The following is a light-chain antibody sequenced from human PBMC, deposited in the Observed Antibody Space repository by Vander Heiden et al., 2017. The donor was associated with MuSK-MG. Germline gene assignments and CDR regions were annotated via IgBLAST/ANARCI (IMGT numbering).Light chain of an antibody. CDR1: QSVLYSSSNNNY. Sequence: DIVMTQSPDSLAVTLGERATINCKSSQSVLYSSSNNNYLAWYQQKRVQPPKLLIYWASTRESGIPDRFSASGSGTDFTLTMSSLQAEDVAVYYCLRDYYTGLTFGGGTRVEIK. CDR3: LRDYYTGLT. V-gene: IGKV4-1*01. CDR2: WAS. J-gene: IGKJ4*01.